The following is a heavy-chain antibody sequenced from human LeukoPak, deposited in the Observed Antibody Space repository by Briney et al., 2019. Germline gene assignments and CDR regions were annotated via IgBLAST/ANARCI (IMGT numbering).Heavy chain of an antibody. J-gene: IGHJ5*02. CDR2: IYPGDSDT. V-gene: IGHV5-51*01. Sequence: GESLKIACKGSGYIFTSYWIGWVRQMPGKGLEWMGIIYPGDSDTRYSPSFQGQVTISADKSISTAYLRWSSLKASDTAMYYCARLGPGYSISWYAFDPWGQGTLVTVSS. D-gene: IGHD6-13*01. CDR1: GYIFTSYW. CDR3: ARLGPGYSISWYAFDP.